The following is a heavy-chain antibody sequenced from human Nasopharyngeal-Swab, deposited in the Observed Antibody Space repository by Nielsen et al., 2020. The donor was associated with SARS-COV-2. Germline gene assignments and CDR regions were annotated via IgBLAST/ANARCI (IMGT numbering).Heavy chain of an antibody. Sequence: SETLSLTCTVSGGSISSGSHYWSWIRQPAGKGLEWIGRIYTSGSTNYNPSLKSRVTISVDTSKNQFSLKLSSVTAADTAVYYCARKGRITIFGVVITSNGMDVWGQGTTVTVSS. V-gene: IGHV4-61*02. CDR2: IYTSGST. D-gene: IGHD3-3*01. J-gene: IGHJ6*02. CDR3: ARKGRITIFGVVITSNGMDV. CDR1: GGSISSGSHY.